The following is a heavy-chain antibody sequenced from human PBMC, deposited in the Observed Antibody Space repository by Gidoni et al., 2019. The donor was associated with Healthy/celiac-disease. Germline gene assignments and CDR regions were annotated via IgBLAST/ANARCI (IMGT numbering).Heavy chain of an antibody. V-gene: IGHV1-8*01. D-gene: IGHD6-19*01. CDR2: MNPNSGNT. Sequence: QVQLVQSGAEVKKPGASVKVSCKASGYTLTSYDINWVRQATGQGLEWMGWMNPNSGNTGYAQEFQGRVTMTRNTSISTAYMELSSLRSEDTAVYYCARGIAVAGSNWFDPWGQGTLVTVSS. CDR1: GYTLTSYD. CDR3: ARGIAVAGSNWFDP. J-gene: IGHJ5*02.